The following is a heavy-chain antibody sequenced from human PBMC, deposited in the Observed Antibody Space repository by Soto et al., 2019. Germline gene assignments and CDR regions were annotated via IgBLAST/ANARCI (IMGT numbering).Heavy chain of an antibody. CDR1: GYTFTNYA. Sequence: QVQLVQSGAEVEKPGASVKVSCKASGYTFTNYAVHWVRQAPGQRLEWMGWINAGNGNTRFSQNLQGRVTITRDTTARTVYMELSSLRAEDTAVYYCARGHLAVVPVASWFYYLDVWGKGTTVPVSS. D-gene: IGHD2-2*01. CDR2: INAGNGNT. CDR3: ARGHLAVVPVASWFYYLDV. J-gene: IGHJ6*03. V-gene: IGHV1-3*01.